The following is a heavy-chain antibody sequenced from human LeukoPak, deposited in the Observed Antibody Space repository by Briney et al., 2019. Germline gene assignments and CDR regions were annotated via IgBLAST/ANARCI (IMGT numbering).Heavy chain of an antibody. CDR1: GFTFSSYG. J-gene: IGHJ4*02. Sequence: GGSLRLSCAASGFTFSSYGMHWVRQAPGKGLEWVAVISYDGSNKYYADSVKGRFTISRDNSKNTPYLQMNSLRAEDTAVYYCAIPPGYSSGWYGDYFDYWGQGTLVTVSS. V-gene: IGHV3-30*03. D-gene: IGHD6-19*01. CDR2: ISYDGSNK. CDR3: AIPPGYSSGWYGDYFDY.